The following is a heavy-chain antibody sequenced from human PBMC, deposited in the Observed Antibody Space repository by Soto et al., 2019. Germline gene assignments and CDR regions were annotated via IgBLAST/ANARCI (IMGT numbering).Heavy chain of an antibody. Sequence: ASVKVSCKASGYTFTSYGISWVLQAPGQGLEWMGGIIPIFGTANYAQKFQGRVTITADESTSTAYMELSSLRSEDTAVYYCARVWRYSYGSIHERDPRPFMDVWGQGTTVTVSS. CDR3: ARVWRYSYGSIHERDPRPFMDV. J-gene: IGHJ6*02. V-gene: IGHV1-69*13. D-gene: IGHD5-18*01. CDR2: IIPIFGTA. CDR1: GYTFTSYG.